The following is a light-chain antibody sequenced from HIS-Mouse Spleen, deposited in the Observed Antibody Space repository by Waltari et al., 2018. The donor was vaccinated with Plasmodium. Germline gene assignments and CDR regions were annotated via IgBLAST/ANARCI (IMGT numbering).Light chain of an antibody. CDR3: CSYAGSSTLV. V-gene: IGLV2-23*01. Sequence: QSALTQPASVSGSPGQSITISCTGPSRDVGSYHIVSWYQQHPGKAPKRMIYEGSKRPSGVSNRFSGSKSGNTASLTISGLQAEDEADYYCCSYAGSSTLVFGGGTKLTVL. CDR1: SRDVGSYHI. J-gene: IGLJ2*01. CDR2: EGS.